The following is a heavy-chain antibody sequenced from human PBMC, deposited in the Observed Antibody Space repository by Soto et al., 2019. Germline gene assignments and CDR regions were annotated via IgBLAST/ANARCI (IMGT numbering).Heavy chain of an antibody. J-gene: IGHJ5*02. CDR2: INHSGST. CDR3: ARGNDQSADGSGSHPTNNWFDP. Sequence: QVQLQQWGAGLLKPSETLSLTCAVYGGSFSGYYWSWIRQPPGKGLEWIGEINHSGSTNYNPSLKSRVTISVDTSKNQFSLKLRSVTAADTAVYYCARGNDQSADGSGSHPTNNWFDPWGQGTLVTVSS. D-gene: IGHD3-10*01. V-gene: IGHV4-34*01. CDR1: GGSFSGYY.